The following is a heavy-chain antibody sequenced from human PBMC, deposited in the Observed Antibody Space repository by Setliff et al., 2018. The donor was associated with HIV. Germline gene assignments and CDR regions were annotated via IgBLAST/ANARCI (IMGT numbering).Heavy chain of an antibody. Sequence: GESLRLSCAASGFTVSSNYMSWVRQAPGKGLEWVSVIYSGGSTYYADSVKGRFTISRDNSKNTLYLQMNSLRAEDTAVYYCAKDPRAAVATICDYWGQGTLVTVSS. V-gene: IGHV3-66*02. CDR1: GFTVSSNY. CDR3: AKDPRAAVATICDY. CDR2: IYSGGST. D-gene: IGHD5-12*01. J-gene: IGHJ4*02.